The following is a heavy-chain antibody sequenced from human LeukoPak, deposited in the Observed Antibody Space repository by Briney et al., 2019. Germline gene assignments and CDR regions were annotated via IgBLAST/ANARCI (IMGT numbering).Heavy chain of an antibody. CDR3: AHATQRLPTIMIDAFDI. J-gene: IGHJ3*02. CDR1: GGTFNNYA. V-gene: IGHV1-69*13. Sequence: SVKVSCKASGGTFNNYAINWVRQAPGQGLEWVGRLIPLFGTANYAQKFQGKVTITADESTSTFYMDLSGLRSEDTAVYYCAHATQRLPTIMIDAFDIWGQGTRVTVSS. CDR2: LIPLFGTA. D-gene: IGHD5-24*01.